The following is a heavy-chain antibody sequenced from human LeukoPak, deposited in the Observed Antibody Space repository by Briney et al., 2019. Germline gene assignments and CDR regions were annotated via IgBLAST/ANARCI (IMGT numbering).Heavy chain of an antibody. Sequence: GGSLRLSCAASGFTFSSYAMSWVRQAPGKGLEWVSAISGSGGSTYYADSVKGRFTISRDNSKNTLYLQMNSLRAEDTAVYYCAKDGGWLQLAGDAFDIWGQGTMVTVSS. CDR1: GFTFSSYA. CDR3: AKDGGWLQLAGDAFDI. V-gene: IGHV3-23*01. J-gene: IGHJ3*02. CDR2: ISGSGGST. D-gene: IGHD5-24*01.